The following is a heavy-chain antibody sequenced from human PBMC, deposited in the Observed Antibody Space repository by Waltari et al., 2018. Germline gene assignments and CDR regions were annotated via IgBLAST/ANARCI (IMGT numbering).Heavy chain of an antibody. J-gene: IGHJ4*02. Sequence: QVQLVESGGGVVQPGRSLRLSCAASGFTFSSYAMHWVRQAPGKGLEWVAVISYDGSNKYYADSVKGRFTISRDNSKNTLYLQMNSLRAEDTAVYYCASERSGYFDYWGQGTLVTVSS. CDR2: ISYDGSNK. CDR1: GFTFSSYA. CDR3: ASERSGYFDY. D-gene: IGHD3-10*01. V-gene: IGHV3-30-3*01.